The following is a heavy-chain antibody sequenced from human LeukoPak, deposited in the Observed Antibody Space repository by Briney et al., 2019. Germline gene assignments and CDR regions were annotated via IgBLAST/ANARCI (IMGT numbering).Heavy chain of an antibody. CDR1: DGSFNDYY. CDR3: ARGLPPLPT. J-gene: IGHJ5*02. Sequence: PSETLSLTCAVHDGSFNDYYLTWIRQPPGKGLEWIGEIRHTGSTNYSPSLKSRVTISVDTSKKQFSLKLTSVTAADSGLYYCARGLPPLPTWGQGSLVTVCS. CDR2: IRHTGST. V-gene: IGHV4-34*01.